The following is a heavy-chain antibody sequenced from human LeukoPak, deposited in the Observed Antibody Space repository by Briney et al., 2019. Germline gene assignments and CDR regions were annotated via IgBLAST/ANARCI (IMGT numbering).Heavy chain of an antibody. CDR1: GFTFCSYA. CDR3: VSFYETY. J-gene: IGHJ4*02. V-gene: IGHV3-23*01. D-gene: IGHD2/OR15-2a*01. CDR2: ISGSGGST. Sequence: GVSLRLSCAASGFTFCSYAMSWVRQAPGKGLEWVSAISGSGGSTYYADSVKGRFTISKDNAKNTVYLQMNSLRAEDTAVYYCVSFYETYWGRGTLVTVSS.